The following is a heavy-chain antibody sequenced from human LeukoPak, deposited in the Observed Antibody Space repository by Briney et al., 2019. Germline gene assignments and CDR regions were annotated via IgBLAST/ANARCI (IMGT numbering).Heavy chain of an antibody. Sequence: SETLSLTCTVSGGSISSYYWSWIRQPAGKGLERIGRIYTSGSTNYNPSLKSRVTMSVDTSKNQFSLKLSSVTAADTAVYYCARDLDSSSWYTYNWFDPWGQGTLVTVSS. CDR3: ARDLDSSSWYTYNWFDP. CDR2: IYTSGST. D-gene: IGHD6-13*01. J-gene: IGHJ5*02. CDR1: GGSISSYY. V-gene: IGHV4-4*07.